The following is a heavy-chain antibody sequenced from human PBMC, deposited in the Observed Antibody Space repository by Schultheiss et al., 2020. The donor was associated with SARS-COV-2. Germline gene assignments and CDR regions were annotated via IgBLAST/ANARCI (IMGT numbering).Heavy chain of an antibody. V-gene: IGHV1-69*04. Sequence: SVKVSCKASGGTFSSYAISWVRQAPGQGLEWMGRIIPILGIANYAQKFQGRVTITADKSTSTAYMELSSLRSEDTAVYYCARGIIAAPYYFDYWGQGTLVTVSS. CDR2: IIPILGIA. CDR1: GGTFSSYA. J-gene: IGHJ4*02. D-gene: IGHD6-13*01. CDR3: ARGIIAAPYYFDY.